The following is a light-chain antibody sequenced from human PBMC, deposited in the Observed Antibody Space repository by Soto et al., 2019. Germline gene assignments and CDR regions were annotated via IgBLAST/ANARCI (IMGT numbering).Light chain of an antibody. V-gene: IGLV1-40*01. CDR1: SSNIGAGYD. Sequence: QSVLTQPPSVSGAPGQRGTISCTGSSSNIGAGYDVHWYQHLPGTAPKVLIYRNSNRPSGVPDRVSGSKSDTSASLAITGLQAEDEADYYCQSYDSSLSVVVFGGGTQLTVL. J-gene: IGLJ2*01. CDR2: RNS. CDR3: QSYDSSLSVVV.